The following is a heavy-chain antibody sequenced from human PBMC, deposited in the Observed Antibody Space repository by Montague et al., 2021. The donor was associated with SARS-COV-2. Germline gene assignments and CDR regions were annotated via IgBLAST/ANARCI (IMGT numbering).Heavy chain of an antibody. Sequence: SETRSLTCPVSGGSISSYYWSWIRQPPGKGLEWIGYIYYSGSTNYNPSLKSRVTISVDTSKNQFSLKLSSVTAADTAVYYCARVFPRWLQFDPYFDYWGQGTLVTVSS. CDR1: GGSISSYY. CDR2: IYYSGST. V-gene: IGHV4-59*01. D-gene: IGHD5-24*01. CDR3: ARVFPRWLQFDPYFDY. J-gene: IGHJ4*02.